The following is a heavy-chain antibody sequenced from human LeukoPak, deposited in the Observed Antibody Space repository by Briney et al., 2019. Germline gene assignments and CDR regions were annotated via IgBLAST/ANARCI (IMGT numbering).Heavy chain of an antibody. J-gene: IGHJ3*02. CDR1: GGTFSSYA. Sequence: SVKVSCKASGGTFSSYAISWVRQAPGQGLEWMGRIIPILGIANYAQKFQGRVTITADKSTSTAYMELSSLRSEDTAVYYCARFSGLGAFDIWGQGTMVTVSS. V-gene: IGHV1-69*04. CDR3: ARFSGLGAFDI. D-gene: IGHD6-25*01. CDR2: IIPILGIA.